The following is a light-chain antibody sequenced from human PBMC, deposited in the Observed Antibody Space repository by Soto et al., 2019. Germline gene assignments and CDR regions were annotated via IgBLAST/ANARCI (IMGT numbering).Light chain of an antibody. V-gene: IGLV2-8*01. CDR3: SSYAGSNNAV. Sequence: QSSLTQPPSASGSPGQSVTISCTGTSSDVGAYNRVSWYQHHPGKAPKLMIYEVSKRPSGVPDRFSGSKSGNTASLTVPGLQDEDEADYYCSSYAGSNNAVFGTGTKLTVL. CDR1: SSDVGAYNR. CDR2: EVS. J-gene: IGLJ1*01.